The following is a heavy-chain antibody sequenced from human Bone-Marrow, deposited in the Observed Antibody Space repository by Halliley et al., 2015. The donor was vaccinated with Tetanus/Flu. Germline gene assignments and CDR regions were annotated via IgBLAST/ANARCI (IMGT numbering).Heavy chain of an antibody. V-gene: IGHV4-31*01. CDR1: GGSISSGAYY. J-gene: IGHJ5*02. CDR3: ARGRRAGNWFDP. Sequence: LRLSCSVSGGSISSGAYYWSWIRRVPGKGLEWIGYIYYGENTQYNPSLKSLVTISGDTSTNQFSLRLSSVTAADTAVYYCARGRRAGNWFDPWGHGILVTVTS. CDR2: IYYGENT. D-gene: IGHD6-19*01.